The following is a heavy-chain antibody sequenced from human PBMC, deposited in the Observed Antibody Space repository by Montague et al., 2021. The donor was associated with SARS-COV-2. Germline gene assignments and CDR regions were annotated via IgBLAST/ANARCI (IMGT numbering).Heavy chain of an antibody. J-gene: IGHJ5*02. D-gene: IGHD5-24*01. CDR1: GHSINSPY. CDR2: LYYRGST. V-gene: IGHV4-59*11. Sequence: SETLSLTCTVPGHSINSPYWSWIRQPPGKGLEWIGYLYYRGSTNYNPSLETRVTISVDPSKNQFSLKLSSVTAADKVVYYCAREDGWNWFDPWGQGTLVIVSS. CDR3: AREDGWNWFDP.